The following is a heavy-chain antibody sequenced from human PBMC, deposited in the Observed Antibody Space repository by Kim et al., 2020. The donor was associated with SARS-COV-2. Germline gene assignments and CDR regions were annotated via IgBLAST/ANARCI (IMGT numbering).Heavy chain of an antibody. V-gene: IGHV3-48*03. CDR3: ARAGGDYGDYVDY. D-gene: IGHD4-17*01. Sequence: GGSLRLSCAASGFTFSSYEMNWVRQAPGKGLEWVSYISSSGSTIYYADSGKGRFTISRDNAKNSLYLLMNSLRAEDTAVYYCARAGGDYGDYVDYWGQGTLVTVSS. CDR2: ISSSGSTI. J-gene: IGHJ4*02. CDR1: GFTFSSYE.